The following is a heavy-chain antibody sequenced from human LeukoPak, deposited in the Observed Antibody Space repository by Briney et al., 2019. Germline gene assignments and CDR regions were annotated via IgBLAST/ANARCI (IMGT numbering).Heavy chain of an antibody. CDR3: ARAGCSSTSCYDTNGYYYYYGMDV. CDR2: ISYDGSNK. CDR1: GFTFSSYA. Sequence: GRSLRLSCAAPGFTFSSYAMHWVRQAPGKGLEWVAVISYDGSNKYYADSVKGRFTISRDNSKNTLYPQMNSLRAEDTAVYYCARAGCSSTSCYDTNGYYYYYGMDVWGQGTTVTVSS. D-gene: IGHD2-2*01. J-gene: IGHJ6*02. V-gene: IGHV3-30*04.